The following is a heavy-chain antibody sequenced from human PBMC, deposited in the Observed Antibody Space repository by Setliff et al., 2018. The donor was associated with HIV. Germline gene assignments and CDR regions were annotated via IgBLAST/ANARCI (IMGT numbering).Heavy chain of an antibody. Sequence: GASVKVSCKASGFTFTSSAMQWVRQARGQRLEWIGWIVVGSGNTNYAQKFQERVTITRDMSTSTAYMELSSLGSEDTAVYYCAADCSGGSCPEYFQHWGQGTLVTVSS. CDR3: AADCSGGSCPEYFQH. CDR2: IVVGSGNT. J-gene: IGHJ1*01. CDR1: GFTFTSSA. D-gene: IGHD2-15*01. V-gene: IGHV1-58*02.